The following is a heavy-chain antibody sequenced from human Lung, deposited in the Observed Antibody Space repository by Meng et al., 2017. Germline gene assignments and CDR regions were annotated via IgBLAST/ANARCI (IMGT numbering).Heavy chain of an antibody. CDR1: GGSFSDYY. D-gene: IGHD4-11*01. J-gene: IGHJ4*02. CDR2: INHSGST. CDR3: ARGPTTMAHDFDY. Sequence: QVQLHQWGAGLLKPSETLSLTRVVSGGSFSDYYWSWIRQPPGKGLEWIGEINHSGSTNYNPSLESRATVSVDTSQNNLSLKLSSVTAADSAVYYCARGPTTMAHDFDYWGQGTLVTVSS. V-gene: IGHV4-34*01.